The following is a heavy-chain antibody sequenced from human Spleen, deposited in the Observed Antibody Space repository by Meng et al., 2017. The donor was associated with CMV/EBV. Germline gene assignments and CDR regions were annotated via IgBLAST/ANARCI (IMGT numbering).Heavy chain of an antibody. CDR3: AKDTGGATTFYYYGMDV. CDR1: GFTFSSYG. J-gene: IGHJ6*02. CDR2: IRYDGSKQ. Sequence: GGSLRLSCAASGFTFSSYGMHWVRQAPGKGPEWVAFIRYDGSKQYYVNSVKGRFTISRDNSNNTLYLQMNSLRAEDTAVYYCAKDTGGATTFYYYGMDVWGQGTTVTVSS. D-gene: IGHD1-26*01. V-gene: IGHV3-30*02.